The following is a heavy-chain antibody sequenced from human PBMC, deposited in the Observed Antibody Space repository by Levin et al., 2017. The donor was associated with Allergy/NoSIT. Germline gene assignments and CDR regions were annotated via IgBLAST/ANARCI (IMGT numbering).Heavy chain of an antibody. D-gene: IGHD4-23*01. Sequence: GESLKISCKGSGYNFTIYWLGWVRQMPGKGLEWMGFIYPGDSDITYSPSFQGQVTISVDKSISTAYLQWSSLKGPDTALYYCARAVGNSRFDYWGQGTQVTVSS. CDR3: ARAVGNSRFDY. CDR2: IYPGDSDI. J-gene: IGHJ4*02. CDR1: GYNFTIYW. V-gene: IGHV5-51*01.